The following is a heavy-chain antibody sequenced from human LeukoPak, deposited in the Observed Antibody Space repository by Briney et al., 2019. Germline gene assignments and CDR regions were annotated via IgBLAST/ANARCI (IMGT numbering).Heavy chain of an antibody. V-gene: IGHV4-39*07. J-gene: IGHJ4*02. CDR3: ARGRYYYGSGSYWD. Sequence: SETLSLTCTVSGGSISSSSYYWSWIRQPPGKGLEWIGEINHSGSTNYNPSLKSRVTISVDTSKNQFSLKLSSVTAADTAVYYCARGRYYYGSGSYWDWGQGTLVTVSS. CDR2: INHSGST. D-gene: IGHD3-10*01. CDR1: GGSISSSSYY.